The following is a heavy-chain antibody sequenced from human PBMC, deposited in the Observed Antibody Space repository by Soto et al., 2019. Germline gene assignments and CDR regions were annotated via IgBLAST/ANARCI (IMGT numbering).Heavy chain of an antibody. D-gene: IGHD3-10*01. CDR1: GFSFSDTY. V-gene: IGHV3-15*01. Sequence: EAQLVESGGGLVKLGGSLRLSCAASGFSFSDTYMNWVRQAPGKGLEWVGRIKRTTDGGTTDYSAPVEGRFTISRDDSKNTLYLQMNSLKTDDTAVYYCSTVRTFWGRGTLVTVSS. CDR2: IKRTTDGGTT. CDR3: STVRTF. J-gene: IGHJ4*02.